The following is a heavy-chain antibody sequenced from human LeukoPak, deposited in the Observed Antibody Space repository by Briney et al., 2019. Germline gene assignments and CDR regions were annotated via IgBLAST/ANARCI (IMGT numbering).Heavy chain of an antibody. CDR2: ISGSGGST. CDR1: GFTFSSYA. V-gene: IGHV3-23*01. Sequence: PGGSLRLSCAASGFTFSSYAMSWVRQAPGKGLEWVSAISGSGGSTYYADSVKGRFTISRDNSKNTLYLQMNSLRAEDTAVYYCAKDPARGYSYGSEGYYYGMDVWGQGTTVTVSS. D-gene: IGHD5-18*01. CDR3: AKDPARGYSYGSEGYYYGMDV. J-gene: IGHJ6*02.